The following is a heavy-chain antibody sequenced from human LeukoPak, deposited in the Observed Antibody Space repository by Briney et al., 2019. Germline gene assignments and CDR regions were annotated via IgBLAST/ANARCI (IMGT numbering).Heavy chain of an antibody. CDR3: ARDSYDTSGYYSNAFDI. D-gene: IGHD3-22*01. Sequence: SQTLSLTCTVSGGSISSGDYHWSWIRQSPGKGLEWIGYISYSGSTYYNPSLKSRVTISVDTSKNQFSLRLSSVTAADTAVYYCARDSYDTSGYYSNAFDIWGQGTVVTVSS. CDR1: GGSISSGDYH. J-gene: IGHJ3*02. CDR2: ISYSGST. V-gene: IGHV4-30-4*01.